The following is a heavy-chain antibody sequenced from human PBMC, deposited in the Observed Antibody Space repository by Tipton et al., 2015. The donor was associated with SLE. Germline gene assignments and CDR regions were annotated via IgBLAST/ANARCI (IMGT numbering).Heavy chain of an antibody. D-gene: IGHD1-7*01. CDR3: ARDRELSEGAFDI. CDR2: ISGSGTTT. V-gene: IGHV3-23*01. Sequence: SLRLSCAASGFTVSSNYMSWVRQAPGKGLEWVSGISGSGTTTDYADSVKGRFTISRDNSKNTLYLQMNSLSAEDTAVYYCARDRELSEGAFDIWGQGTMVTVSS. J-gene: IGHJ3*02. CDR1: GFTVSSNY.